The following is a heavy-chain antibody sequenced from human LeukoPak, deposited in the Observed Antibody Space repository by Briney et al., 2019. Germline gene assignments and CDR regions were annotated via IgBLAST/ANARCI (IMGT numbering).Heavy chain of an antibody. CDR2: IIPILGIA. CDR1: AGTFSSYA. D-gene: IGHD6-13*01. V-gene: IGHV1-69*04. J-gene: IGHJ4*02. CDR3: AREVAAGMQPFDY. Sequence: ASVKVSCKASAGTFSSYAISWVRQAPGQGLEWMGRIIPILGIANYAQKFQGRVTITADKSTSTAYMELSSLRSEDTAVYYCAREVAAGMQPFDYWGQGTLVTVSS.